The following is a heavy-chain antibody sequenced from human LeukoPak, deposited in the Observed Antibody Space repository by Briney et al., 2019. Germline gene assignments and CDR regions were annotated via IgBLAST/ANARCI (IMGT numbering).Heavy chain of an antibody. D-gene: IGHD3-10*01. CDR1: GFTFSSYD. CDR2: IGKAGDT. J-gene: IGHJ6*02. Sequence: GGSLRLSCAASGFTFSSYDMHWVRQGTGKGLEWVSGIGKAGDTYYAGSVKGRFTISRENAKNSLYLQMNSLRAGDTAVYYCVRDTSGHGLDGWGQGTTVTVSS. CDR3: VRDTSGHGLDG. V-gene: IGHV3-13*04.